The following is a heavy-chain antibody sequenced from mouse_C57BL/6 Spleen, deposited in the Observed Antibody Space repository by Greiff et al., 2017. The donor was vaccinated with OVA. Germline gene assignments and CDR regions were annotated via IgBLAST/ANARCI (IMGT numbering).Heavy chain of an antibody. CDR1: GFTFSSYA. CDR2: ISSGGDYI. V-gene: IGHV5-9-1*02. D-gene: IGHD1-1*01. J-gene: IGHJ4*01. Sequence: EVHLVESGEGLVKPGGSLKLSCAASGFTFSSYAMSWVRQTPEKRLEWVAYISSGGDYIYYADTVQGRFTISRDNARNTLYLQMSSLKSEDTAMDYCTRDPSSYVYYAMDYWGQGTSVTVSS. CDR3: TRDPSSYVYYAMDY.